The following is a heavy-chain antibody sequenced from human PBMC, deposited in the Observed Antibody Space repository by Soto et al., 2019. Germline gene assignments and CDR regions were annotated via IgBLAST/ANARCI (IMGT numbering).Heavy chain of an antibody. D-gene: IGHD3-10*01. CDR3: ARHTRSSYYYYYGMDV. Sequence: RASVKVSCKASGGTFSSYAISWVRQAPGQGLEWVGGIIPIFGTANYAQKFQGRVTITADESTSTAYMELSSLRSEDTAVYYCARHTRSSYYYYYGMDVWGQGTTVTVSS. CDR2: IIPIFGTA. CDR1: GGTFSSYA. J-gene: IGHJ6*02. V-gene: IGHV1-69*13.